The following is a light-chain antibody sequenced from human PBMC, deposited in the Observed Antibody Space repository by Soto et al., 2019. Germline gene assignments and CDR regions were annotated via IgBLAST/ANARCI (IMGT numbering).Light chain of an antibody. Sequence: EIVMTQSPATLSVSPGERATLSCRASQSVGSNLAWYQQKPGQAPRLLLYGASTRATDVPGRFSSSGSGTEFTLNISSLQSEDFGVYFCQTYKTGPQFGPGTKEEIK. CDR1: QSVGSN. J-gene: IGKJ1*01. V-gene: IGKV3-15*01. CDR3: QTYKTGPQ. CDR2: GAS.